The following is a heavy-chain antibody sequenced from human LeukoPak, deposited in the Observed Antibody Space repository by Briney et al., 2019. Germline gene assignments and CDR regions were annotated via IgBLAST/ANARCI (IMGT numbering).Heavy chain of an antibody. CDR1: GFTFSSYG. V-gene: IGHV3-23*01. CDR3: AKDSGSDYYDSSGYYAIDY. J-gene: IGHJ4*02. D-gene: IGHD3-22*01. CDR2: IGGSGGST. Sequence: GGSLRLSCAASGFTFSSYGMSWVRQAPGMGLEWVSVIGGSGGSTYYADSVKGRFTISRDNSKNTLYLQMNSLRAEDTAVYYCAKDSGSDYYDSSGYYAIDYWGQGTLVTVSS.